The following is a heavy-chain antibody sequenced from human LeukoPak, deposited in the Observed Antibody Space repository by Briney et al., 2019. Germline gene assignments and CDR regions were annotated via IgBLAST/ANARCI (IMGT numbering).Heavy chain of an antibody. V-gene: IGHV1-18*01. Sequence: ASVKVSFKASGDTFTNFGISWVRQTPGQGLEWVGWISADNGNKFYGQKFQGRVIFSVDAATTTAYMDLTSLRSDDTAIYYCARNRGTTWWDAVDSWGQGTLVTVSS. J-gene: IGHJ4*02. CDR3: ARNRGTTWWDAVDS. D-gene: IGHD1-7*01. CDR1: GDTFTNFG. CDR2: ISADNGNK.